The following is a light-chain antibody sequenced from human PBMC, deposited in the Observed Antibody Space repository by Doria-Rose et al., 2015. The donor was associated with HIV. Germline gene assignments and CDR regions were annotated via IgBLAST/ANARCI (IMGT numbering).Light chain of an antibody. CDR1: QSFSSTC. CDR2: DGS. Sequence: TRSPGTLSLSPGERATLSCRASQSFSSTCLAWYQQKPGQAPSLLIYDGSTRATGIPDRFSASGSGTDFTLTINRLEPEDFALYYCHQYGTSWTFGQGTKVEI. V-gene: IGKV3-20*01. J-gene: IGKJ1*01. CDR3: HQYGTSWT.